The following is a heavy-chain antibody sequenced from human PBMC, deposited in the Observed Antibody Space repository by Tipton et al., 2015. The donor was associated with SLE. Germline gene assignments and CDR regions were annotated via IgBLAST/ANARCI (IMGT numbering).Heavy chain of an antibody. V-gene: IGHV3-33*01. CDR2: IWYDGSNK. D-gene: IGHD3-10*01. J-gene: IGHJ6*03. Sequence: SLRLSCAASGFTFSSYGMHWVRQAPGKGLEWVAVIWYDGSNKYYADSVKGRFTISRDNSKNTLYLQMNSLRAEDTAVYYCARDSPLWFGELYMDVWGKGTTVTVSS. CDR3: ARDSPLWFGELYMDV. CDR1: GFTFSSYG.